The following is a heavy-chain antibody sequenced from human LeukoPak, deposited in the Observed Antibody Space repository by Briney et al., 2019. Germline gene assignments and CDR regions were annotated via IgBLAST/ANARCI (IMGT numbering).Heavy chain of an antibody. CDR1: GFTFSNYA. J-gene: IGHJ5*02. CDR3: ARRAPSTSCFDT. D-gene: IGHD2-2*01. CDR2: ISDNAAGT. Sequence: GGSLRLSCAASGFTFSNYAMSWVRQAPGKGLEWVSSISDNAAGTYYADSVKGRFTISRDNSENTLYLQMRSLRADDTAVYYCARRAPSTSCFDTWGQGALVIVSS. V-gene: IGHV3-23*01.